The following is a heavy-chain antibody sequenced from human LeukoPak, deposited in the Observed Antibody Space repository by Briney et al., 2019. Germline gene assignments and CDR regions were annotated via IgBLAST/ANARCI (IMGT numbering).Heavy chain of an antibody. Sequence: GGSLRLSCAASGFTFSTYAMIWVRQLQGKGLEWVSVFGGSGSYTSYADSVKGRFTISRDNSKDTLYLQMNSLRAEDTAVYYCARDWYDYWGQGTLVTVSS. D-gene: IGHD6-13*01. CDR3: ARDWYDY. J-gene: IGHJ4*02. CDR1: GFTFSTYA. CDR2: FGGSGSYT. V-gene: IGHV3-23*01.